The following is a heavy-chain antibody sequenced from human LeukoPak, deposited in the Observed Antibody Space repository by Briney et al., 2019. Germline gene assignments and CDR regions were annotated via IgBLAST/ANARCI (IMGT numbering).Heavy chain of an antibody. CDR1: GGSFSGYC. CDR2: INHSGST. V-gene: IGHV4-34*01. CDR3: ARVPPKDDILTGYSLWAFDI. D-gene: IGHD3-9*01. J-gene: IGHJ3*02. Sequence: PSETLSLTCAVYGGSFSGYCWSWIRQPPGKGLEWIGEINHSGSTNYNPSLKSRVTISVDTSKNQFSLKLSSVTAADTAVCYCARVPPKDDILTGYSLWAFDIWGQGTMVTVSS.